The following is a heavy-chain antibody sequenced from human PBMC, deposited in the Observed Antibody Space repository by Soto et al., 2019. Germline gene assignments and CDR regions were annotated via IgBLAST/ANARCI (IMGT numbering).Heavy chain of an antibody. D-gene: IGHD2-15*01. V-gene: IGHV3-74*01. J-gene: IGHJ6*02. CDR2: INGDGSTT. CDR1: GLTFSSHW. CDR3: AIYSGV. Sequence: EVQLVESGGDLVQPGGSLRLSCAASGLTFSSHWMHWVRQAPGKGLVWVSHINGDGSTTRYADSVKGRFTISRDNAKNTLYLKMKSLRAEDTAVYYCAIYSGVWGQGTTVTVSS.